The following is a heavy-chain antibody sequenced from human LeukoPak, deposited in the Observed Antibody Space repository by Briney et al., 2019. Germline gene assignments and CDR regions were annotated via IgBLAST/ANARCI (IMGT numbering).Heavy chain of an antibody. CDR1: GYTFTSYY. V-gene: IGHV1-2*02. Sequence: ASVKVSCKASGYTFTSYYMQWVRQAPGQGLEWMGWINPISGDTNYAQKFQGRVTMTRDPSTSTAYIELSRLRSDNTAVYYCARAYRYCSTTSCYGYFQYWGQGTLVTVSS. J-gene: IGHJ1*01. D-gene: IGHD2-2*01. CDR3: ARAYRYCSTTSCYGYFQY. CDR2: INPISGDT.